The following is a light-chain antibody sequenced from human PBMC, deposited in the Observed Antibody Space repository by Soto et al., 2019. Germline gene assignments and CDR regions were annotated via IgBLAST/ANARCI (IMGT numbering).Light chain of an antibody. J-gene: IGKJ4*01. CDR1: QSVSSSY. Sequence: EIVLTQSPGTLSLSPGERATLSCRARQSVSSSYLAWYQQKPGQAPRLLIYGASSRATGIPDRFSGSGSATDFTLTISRLEPEGFAVYYCRQYCSSPPSFGGGTKVEIK. CDR2: GAS. CDR3: RQYCSSPPS. V-gene: IGKV3-20*01.